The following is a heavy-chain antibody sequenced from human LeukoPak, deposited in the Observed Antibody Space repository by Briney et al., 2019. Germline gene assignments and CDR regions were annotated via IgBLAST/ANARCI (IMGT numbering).Heavy chain of an antibody. V-gene: IGHV1-2*02. CDR1: GYTFTDYY. CDR2: VNGNTGAT. CDR3: ASPQRGSGTYYSDY. D-gene: IGHD3-10*01. Sequence: ASVKVSCMASGYTFTDYYMHWVQQAPGQGLEWMGWVNGNTGATLYAQKFQGRVTMSRDASISTAYMEVKGLRYDDTAVYYCASPQRGSGTYYSDYWGQGTLVTVSS. J-gene: IGHJ4*02.